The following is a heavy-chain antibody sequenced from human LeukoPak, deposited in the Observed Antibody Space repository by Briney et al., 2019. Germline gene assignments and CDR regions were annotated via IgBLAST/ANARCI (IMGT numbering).Heavy chain of an antibody. D-gene: IGHD5-12*01. CDR2: IYYSGST. V-gene: IGHV4-39*07. CDR1: GGSISSSSYY. CDR3: ARELRGYPDY. Sequence: SETLSLTCTVSGGSISSSSYYWGWIRQPPGKGLEWIGSIYYSGSTNYNPSLKSRVTISVDTSKNQFSLKLSSVTAADTAVYYCARELRGYPDYWGQGTLVTVSS. J-gene: IGHJ4*02.